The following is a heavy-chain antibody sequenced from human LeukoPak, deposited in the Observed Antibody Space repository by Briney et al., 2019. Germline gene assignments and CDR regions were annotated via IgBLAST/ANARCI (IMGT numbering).Heavy chain of an antibody. J-gene: IGHJ3*02. Sequence: SETQSLTCTVSGGSISSFYWSWIRQPPGKGLEWIGYIYYSGSINYNSSLKSRVTISVDTSKNQFSLKLSSVTAADTAVYYCARLRIVGDTYAFDIWGQGTMVTVSS. D-gene: IGHD1-26*01. CDR3: ARLRIVGDTYAFDI. V-gene: IGHV4-59*01. CDR1: GGSISSFY. CDR2: IYYSGSI.